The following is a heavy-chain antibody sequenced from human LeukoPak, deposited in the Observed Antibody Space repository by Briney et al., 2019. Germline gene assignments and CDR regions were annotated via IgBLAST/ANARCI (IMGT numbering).Heavy chain of an antibody. Sequence: SETLSLTCTVSGGSISGYFWSWIRQPAGKGLEWIGRIYSSGSTNYNPSLKGRVAMSVDTSNNQFSLKLSSLTAADTAVYYCVRAYATGRSDYWGQGTLVTVSS. V-gene: IGHV4-4*07. CDR1: GGSISGYF. D-gene: IGHD2-2*01. CDR2: IYSSGST. J-gene: IGHJ4*02. CDR3: VRAYATGRSDY.